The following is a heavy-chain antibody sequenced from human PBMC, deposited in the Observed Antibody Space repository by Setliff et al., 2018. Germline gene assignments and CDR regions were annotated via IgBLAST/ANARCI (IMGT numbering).Heavy chain of an antibody. CDR2: ISWNSGSI. Sequence: AGGSLRLSCAASGFTFDDYAMHWVRQAPGKGLEWVSGISWNSGSIGYADSVKGRFTISRDNAKNSLYLQMNSLRAEDTALYYCAKDKGEWARGAFDIWGQGTMVTVSS. V-gene: IGHV3-9*01. D-gene: IGHD2-8*01. CDR1: GFTFDDYA. J-gene: IGHJ3*02. CDR3: AKDKGEWARGAFDI.